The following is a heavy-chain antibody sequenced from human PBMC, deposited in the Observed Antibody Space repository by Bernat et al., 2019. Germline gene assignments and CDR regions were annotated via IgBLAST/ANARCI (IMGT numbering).Heavy chain of an antibody. CDR3: GKDESGMVATY. CDR2: VWYDGSNK. J-gene: IGHJ4*02. V-gene: IGHV3-30*02. D-gene: IGHD5-12*01. CDR1: GFTFTSYG. Sequence: VQLVESGGGFVLPGGSLSLSCAVSGFTFTSYGMHWIRQAPGKGLEWVAFVWYDGSNKYYADSVKGRFTISKDNSKNTLYLQMNSLRAEDRAVYYCGKDESGMVATYWGQGTLVTVSS.